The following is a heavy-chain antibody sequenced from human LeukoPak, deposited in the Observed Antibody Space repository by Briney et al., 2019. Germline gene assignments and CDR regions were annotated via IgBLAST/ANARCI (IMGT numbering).Heavy chain of an antibody. D-gene: IGHD6-19*01. V-gene: IGHV3-23*01. Sequence: GGSLRLSCTASGFTFSSYAMNWVRQAPGKGLEWVSGISGSGGSTYYADSVKGRFTISRDNSKDTLYLQMNSLRAEDTAVYYCAKDSFLSPGIVVAEEDWGQGTLVTVSS. CDR3: AKDSFLSPGIVVAEED. CDR2: ISGSGGST. J-gene: IGHJ4*02. CDR1: GFTFSSYA.